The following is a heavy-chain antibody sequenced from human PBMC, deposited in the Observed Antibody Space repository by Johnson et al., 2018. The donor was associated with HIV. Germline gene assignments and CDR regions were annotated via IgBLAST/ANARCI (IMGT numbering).Heavy chain of an antibody. D-gene: IGHD3/OR15-3a*01. CDR3: AREFGQASSYAFDI. CDR1: GFSVSSNY. Sequence: VQLVESGGGLVQPGGSLRLSCSASGFSVSSNYMSWVRQAPGQGLEWVGRIKSKTDGGTTDYAAPVKGRFTISRDDSKNTLYLQMNSLRAEDTAVYYCAREFGQASSYAFDIWGQGTMVTVSS. CDR2: IKSKTDGGTT. V-gene: IGHV3-15*01. J-gene: IGHJ3*02.